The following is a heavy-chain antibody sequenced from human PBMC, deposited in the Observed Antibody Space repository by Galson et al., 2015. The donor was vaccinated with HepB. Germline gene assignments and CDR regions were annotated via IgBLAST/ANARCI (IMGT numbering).Heavy chain of an antibody. Sequence: SVKVSCKASGGTFSNCAISWVRQAPGQGLEWMGGIIPIVATATYAQKFQGRVTITADKSTSTAYMELSSLRSEDTAVYYCAREPYYGSGSPSNDAFDIWGQGTMGTVSS. CDR3: AREPYYGSGSPSNDAFDI. J-gene: IGHJ3*02. CDR2: IIPIVATA. V-gene: IGHV1-69*06. CDR1: GGTFSNCA. D-gene: IGHD3-10*01.